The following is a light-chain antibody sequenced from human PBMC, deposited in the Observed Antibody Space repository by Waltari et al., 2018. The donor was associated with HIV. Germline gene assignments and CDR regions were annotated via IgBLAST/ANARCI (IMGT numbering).Light chain of an antibody. J-gene: IGLJ3*02. CDR2: EDS. V-gene: IGLV3-10*01. CDR3: YSTDSSGNHPWV. Sequence: SYELTQPPSVSVSSGQTARITCSGDALAKQHANWYKQKSGQDPVLVSYEDSKRPSGIPERFSGSSSGTVATLTISGAQVEDEADYYCYSTDSSGNHPWVFGGGTKLTVL. CDR1: ALAKQH.